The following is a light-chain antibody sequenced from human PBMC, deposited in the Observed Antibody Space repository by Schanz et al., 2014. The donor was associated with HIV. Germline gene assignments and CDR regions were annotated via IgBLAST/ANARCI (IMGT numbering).Light chain of an antibody. J-gene: IGLJ3*02. V-gene: IGLV7-46*01. CDR2: DTS. Sequence: QAVVTQEPSLTVSPGGTVTLTCGSSTGPVTSGHYPYWFQQMPGQAPRTLIYDTSNKHSWTPARFSGSLLGGKAALTLSGAQPEDEAVYYCMLSYGDTSIVFGGGTKVTVL. CDR1: TGPVTSGHY. CDR3: MLSYGDTSIV.